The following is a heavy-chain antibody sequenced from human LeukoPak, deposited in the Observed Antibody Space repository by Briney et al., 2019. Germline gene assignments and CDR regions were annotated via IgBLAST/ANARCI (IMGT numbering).Heavy chain of an antibody. D-gene: IGHD4-23*01. Sequence: SETLSLTCAVSGGSISSSSYYWGWIRQPPGKGLEWIGSIYYSGSTYYNPSLKSRVNISVDTSKNQFSLKLSSVTAADTAVYYCASGGNVRYYYYYMDVWGKGTTVTVSS. CDR1: GGSISSSSYY. CDR3: ASGGNVRYYYYYMDV. V-gene: IGHV4-39*01. J-gene: IGHJ6*03. CDR2: IYYSGST.